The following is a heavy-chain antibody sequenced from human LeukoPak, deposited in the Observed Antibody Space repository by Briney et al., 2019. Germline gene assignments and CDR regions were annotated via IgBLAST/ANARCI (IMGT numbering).Heavy chain of an antibody. V-gene: IGHV1-46*01. CDR2: INPSGGST. CDR3: ARGGSLAVAPHLYYFDY. Sequence: GASVKVSCKASGYTFIAYYIHWVRQAPGQGLEWMGIINPSGGSTTYAQNFQGRVTMTRDTSTSAVYMALSSLGSEDTAVYYCARGGSLAVAPHLYYFDYWGQGTLVTVSS. CDR1: GYTFIAYY. J-gene: IGHJ4*02. D-gene: IGHD6-19*01.